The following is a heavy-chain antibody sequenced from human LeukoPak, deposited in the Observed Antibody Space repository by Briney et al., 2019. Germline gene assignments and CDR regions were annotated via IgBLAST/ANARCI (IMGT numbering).Heavy chain of an antibody. CDR1: GFTVSRNY. V-gene: IGHV3-53*01. CDR2: IYSGGST. J-gene: IGHJ6*02. Sequence: GGSLRLSCAASGFTVSRNYMSWVRQAPGKGLEWVSVIYSGGSTYYPDSVKGRFTISRDNSKNTLYLQMSSLRDEDTAVYYCAKNYESGRGVPYGMDVWGQGTTVTVSS. D-gene: IGHD3-10*01. CDR3: AKNYESGRGVPYGMDV.